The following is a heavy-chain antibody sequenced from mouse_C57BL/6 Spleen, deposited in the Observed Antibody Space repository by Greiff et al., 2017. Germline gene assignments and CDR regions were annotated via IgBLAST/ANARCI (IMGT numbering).Heavy chain of an antibody. CDR2: IDPSDSET. V-gene: IGHV1-52*01. J-gene: IGHJ2*01. CDR1: GYTFTSYW. Sequence: QVQLQQPGAELVRPGSSVKLSCKASGYTFTSYWMHWVKQRPIQGLEWIGNIDPSDSETHYNQKFKDKATLTVDKSSSTAYMQLRSLTSEDSAVYYCARWTTVGGADYFGCWGQGTTLTVAS. D-gene: IGHD1-1*01. CDR3: ARWTTVGGADYFGC.